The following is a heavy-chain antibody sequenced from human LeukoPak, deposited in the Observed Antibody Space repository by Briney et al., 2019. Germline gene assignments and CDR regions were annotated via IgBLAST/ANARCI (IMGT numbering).Heavy chain of an antibody. Sequence: PGGSLRLSCAASGFTFSSFWMHWVRQAPGKGLVWVSRINSDGSSTSYADSVKGRFTISRDNARNTLYLQMNSLRAEDTAVYYCARDSRHLLPAYSYVMAVWGKGTTVTVSS. V-gene: IGHV3-74*01. CDR1: GFTFSSFW. CDR3: ARDSRHLLPAYSYVMAV. CDR2: INSDGSST. J-gene: IGHJ6*04. D-gene: IGHD2-15*01.